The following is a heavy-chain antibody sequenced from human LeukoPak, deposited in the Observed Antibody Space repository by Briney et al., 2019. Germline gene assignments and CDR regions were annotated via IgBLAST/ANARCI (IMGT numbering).Heavy chain of an antibody. CDR1: EFSVGSNY. CDR3: ARVSGLMGFDY. J-gene: IGHJ4*02. CDR2: IYSGGST. V-gene: IGHV3-66*01. D-gene: IGHD2-8*01. Sequence: GGSLRLSCAASEFSVGSNYMTWVRQAPGKGLEWVSLIYSGGSTYYANSVKGRFTISRDNSKNTLYLQMGSLRAEDMAVYYCARVSGLMGFDYWGQGTLVTVSS.